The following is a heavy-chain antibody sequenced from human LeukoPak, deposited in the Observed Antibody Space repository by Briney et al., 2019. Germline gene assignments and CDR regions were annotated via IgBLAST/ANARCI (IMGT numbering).Heavy chain of an antibody. J-gene: IGHJ4*02. CDR1: GGTFISYA. Sequence: GASVKVSCKASGGTFISYAISWVRQAPGQGLEWMGGIIPIFGTANYAQKFQGRVTITADESTSTAYMELSSLRSEDTAVYYCARADDSSGSKSGDYWGQGTLVTVSS. CDR3: ARADDSSGSKSGDY. V-gene: IGHV1-69*13. CDR2: IIPIFGTA. D-gene: IGHD3-22*01.